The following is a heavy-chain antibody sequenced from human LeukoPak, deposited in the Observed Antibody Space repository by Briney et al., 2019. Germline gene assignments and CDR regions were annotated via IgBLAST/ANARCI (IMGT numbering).Heavy chain of an antibody. V-gene: IGHV1-8*02. CDR1: GYKFTNFG. J-gene: IGHJ5*02. CDR3: ARGLGTYWGKDFLNWFDP. D-gene: IGHD3-16*01. CDR2: ISTNNENT. Sequence: ASVKVSCKASGYKFTNFGLSWVRQAPGQGLEWMGWISTNNENTHYAQKFQGRVTMTRNTSLSTAYMELTSLKSEDTAVYYCARGLGTYWGKDFLNWFDPWGQGTLVTVSS.